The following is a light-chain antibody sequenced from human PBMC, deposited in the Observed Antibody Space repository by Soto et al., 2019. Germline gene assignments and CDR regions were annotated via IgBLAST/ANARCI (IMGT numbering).Light chain of an antibody. V-gene: IGKV1-16*02. J-gene: IGKJ2*01. Sequence: DIQMTQSPSSLSASVGDRVTITCRASQGISSYLAWFQQKPGKAPKSLIYAASSLQSWVPSKFSGSGSGTDFTLTISSLHPEDFATYYCQKYNSYPYTFGKGTKLEIK. CDR3: QKYNSYPYT. CDR1: QGISSY. CDR2: AAS.